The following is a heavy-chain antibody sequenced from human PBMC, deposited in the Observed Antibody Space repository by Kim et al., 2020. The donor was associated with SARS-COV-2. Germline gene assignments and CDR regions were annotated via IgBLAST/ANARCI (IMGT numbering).Heavy chain of an antibody. CDR3: ARPHGKLGYFDL. J-gene: IGHJ2*01. D-gene: IGHD7-27*01. V-gene: IGHV4-59*08. Sequence: NTNPSLTSRVPLSVDTSKNQFSLKLSSVTAADTAVYYCARPHGKLGYFDLWGRGTLVTVSS.